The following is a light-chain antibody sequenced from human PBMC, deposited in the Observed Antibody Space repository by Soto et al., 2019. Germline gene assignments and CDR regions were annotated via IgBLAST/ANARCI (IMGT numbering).Light chain of an antibody. CDR3: QQYGSYPLT. CDR1: QSVSSSY. Sequence: EIVLTQSPGTLSLSPGERATLSCRASQSVSSSYLAWYQQRPGQAPRLLLYGASTRATGIPDRFSGSGSGTDFTLTISRLEPEDFAVYYCQQYGSYPLTFGGGTKVDIK. V-gene: IGKV3-20*01. CDR2: GAS. J-gene: IGKJ4*01.